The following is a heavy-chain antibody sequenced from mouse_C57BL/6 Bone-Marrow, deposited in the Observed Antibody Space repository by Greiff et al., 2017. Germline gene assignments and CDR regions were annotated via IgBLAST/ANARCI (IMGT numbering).Heavy chain of an antibody. V-gene: IGHV14-2*01. CDR1: GFNIKDYY. CDR3: ARYIHYYYGSSYDLFAY. D-gene: IGHD1-1*01. J-gene: IGHJ3*01. Sequence: EVKLQESGAELVKPGASVKLSCTASGFNIKDYYMPWVKQRTEQGLEWIGRIDPEDGETKYAPKIQGKATIPADTSSNTAYLQLSSLTSEDTAVYYCARYIHYYYGSSYDLFAYWGQGTLVTVSA. CDR2: IDPEDGET.